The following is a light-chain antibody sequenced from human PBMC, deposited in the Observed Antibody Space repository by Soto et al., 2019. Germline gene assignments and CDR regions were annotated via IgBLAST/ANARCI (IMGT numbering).Light chain of an antibody. CDR3: QQYGSSPLT. J-gene: IGKJ4*01. V-gene: IGKV3-20*01. CDR1: QSVSGSY. CDR2: GAS. Sequence: EIVLTQSPGTLSLSPGERATLSCRASQSVSGSYLAWYQQKPGQAPRLLIYGASSRATGIPDRFSGSGSGTDFTLTISRLEPXXFAVFYCQQYGSSPLTFGRGTKVEIK.